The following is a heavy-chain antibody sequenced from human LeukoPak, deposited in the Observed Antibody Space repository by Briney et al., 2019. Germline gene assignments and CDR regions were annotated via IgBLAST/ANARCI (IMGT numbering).Heavy chain of an antibody. V-gene: IGHV3-48*03. J-gene: IGHJ4*02. CDR2: ISSSGTII. D-gene: IGHD4-17*01. CDR3: AREWSADSGDYIDY. CDR1: GFTFSSYE. Sequence: GGSLRLSCAASGFTFSSYEMNWVRQAPGKGLEWVSYISSSGTIIYYTDSVKGRFTISRDNAKNSLYLQMNSLTAEDTAVYYCAREWSADSGDYIDYWGQGTLVAVSS.